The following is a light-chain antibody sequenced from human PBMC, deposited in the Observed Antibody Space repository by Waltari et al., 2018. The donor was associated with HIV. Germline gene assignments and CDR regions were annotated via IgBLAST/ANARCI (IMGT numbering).Light chain of an antibody. V-gene: IGLV3-21*04. CDR3: QVWDSSSDHVV. CDR1: NLGSKS. CDR2: DDS. J-gene: IGLJ2*01. Sequence: SYVLTQTPSVSVAPGTTARITCGGTNLGSKSVTWYQQKPGQAPVLVIYDDSDRPSGIPERFSGSNSGNTATLTISRVEAGDEADYYCQVWDSSSDHVVFGGGTKLTVL.